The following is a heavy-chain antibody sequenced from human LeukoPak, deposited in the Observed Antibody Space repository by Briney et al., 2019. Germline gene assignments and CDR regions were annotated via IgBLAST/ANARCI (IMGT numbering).Heavy chain of an antibody. Sequence: GSLRLSCAASGFTFSSYAMHWVRQAPGKGLEWVAVISYDGSNKYYADSVKGRFTISRDNSKNTLYLQMNSLRAEDTAVYYCARDEKGCSSTSCFYGSRFDYWGQGTLVTVSS. CDR3: ARDEKGCSSTSCFYGSRFDY. CDR1: GFTFSSYA. D-gene: IGHD2-2*01. V-gene: IGHV3-30-3*01. J-gene: IGHJ4*02. CDR2: ISYDGSNK.